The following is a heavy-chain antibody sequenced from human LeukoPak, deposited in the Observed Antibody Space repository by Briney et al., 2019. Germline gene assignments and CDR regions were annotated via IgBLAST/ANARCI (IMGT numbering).Heavy chain of an antibody. J-gene: IGHJ4*02. Sequence: GGSLRLSCAASGFTFSSYAMSWVRQAPGKGREWVSAICGSGGSTYYADSVEGRFIISRDNSKNTLYLQMNSLRAEDTAVYYCAKDSGDVVVPAAMFFDYWGQGTLVTVSS. CDR3: AKDSGDVVVPAAMFFDY. CDR1: GFTFSSYA. CDR2: ICGSGGST. V-gene: IGHV3-23*01. D-gene: IGHD2-2*01.